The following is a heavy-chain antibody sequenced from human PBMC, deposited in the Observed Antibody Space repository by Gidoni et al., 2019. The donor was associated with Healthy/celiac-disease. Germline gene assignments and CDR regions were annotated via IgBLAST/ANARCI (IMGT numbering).Heavy chain of an antibody. D-gene: IGHD6-19*01. CDR3: ARDRELPEYSSGWYSGYGY. CDR2: ISSSSSYI. CDR1: GFTFSSYS. V-gene: IGHV3-21*01. J-gene: IGHJ4*02. Sequence: EVQLVESGGGLVKPGGSLRLSCAASGFTFSSYSMNWVRQAPGKGLEWVSSISSSSSYIYYADSVKGRFTISRDNAKNSLYLQMNSLRAEDTAVYYCARDRELPEYSSGWYSGYGYWGQGTLVTVSS.